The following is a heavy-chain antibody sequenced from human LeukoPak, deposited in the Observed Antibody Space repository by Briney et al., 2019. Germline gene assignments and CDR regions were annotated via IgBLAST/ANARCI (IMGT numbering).Heavy chain of an antibody. CDR2: IYNSGST. CDR3: ARSHSFWSGRDKWFDP. J-gene: IGHJ5*02. D-gene: IGHD3-3*01. V-gene: IGHV4-59*01. Sequence: AETLCLTCAVSGGSISSYYWSWVRRAPGKGLEWVGYIYNSGSTNYNASLKSRVTISVDTSKNQFSLKLSSVTAADTAVYYCARSHSFWSGRDKWFDPWGQGTLVSVSS. CDR1: GGSISSYY.